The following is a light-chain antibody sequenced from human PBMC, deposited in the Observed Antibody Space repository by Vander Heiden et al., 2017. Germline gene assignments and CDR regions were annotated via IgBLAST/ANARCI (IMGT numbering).Light chain of an antibody. CDR3: LQDNTYPRT. CDR1: QGIRND. V-gene: IGKV1-6*01. J-gene: IGKJ4*02. Sequence: ASQMTQSPSSLSASVGDRVIITCRASQGIRNDLGWFQQRPGKAPKPLIYAASSLQSGVPLKFSGSGSGTDFTLTISSLQPEDFATYYCLQDNTYPRTFGGGTKVEIK. CDR2: AAS.